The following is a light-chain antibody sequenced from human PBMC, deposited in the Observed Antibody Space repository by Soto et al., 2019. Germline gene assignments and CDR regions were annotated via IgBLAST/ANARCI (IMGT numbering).Light chain of an antibody. V-gene: IGKV3-15*01. CDR3: QQYDSWPPYT. CDR1: QSININ. J-gene: IGKJ2*01. CDR2: GAS. Sequence: EIVMTQSPAILSVSPGERATLSCRASQSININLAWYQQKLGQAPRLLIYGASTRATDIPARFSGSGSETEFTPTISSLQSEDFAIYYCQQYDSWPPYTFGQGTKVEIK.